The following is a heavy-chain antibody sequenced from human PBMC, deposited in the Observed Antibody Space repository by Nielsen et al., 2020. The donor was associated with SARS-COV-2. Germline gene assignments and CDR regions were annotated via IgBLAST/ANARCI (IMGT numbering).Heavy chain of an antibody. J-gene: IGHJ4*02. CDR2: IWYDGSNK. CDR1: GFTFSSYG. V-gene: IGHV3-33*08. CDR3: AREGAVAGFDY. Sequence: GESLKISCAASGFTFSSYGMHWVRQAPGKGLEWVAVIWYDGSNKYYADSVKGRFTISRDNSKNTLYLQMNSLRAEDTAVYYCAREGAVAGFDYWGQGTLDTVSS. D-gene: IGHD6-19*01.